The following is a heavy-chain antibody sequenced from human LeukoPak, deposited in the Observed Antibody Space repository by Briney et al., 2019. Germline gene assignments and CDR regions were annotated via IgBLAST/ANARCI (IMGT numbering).Heavy chain of an antibody. CDR2: INHSGST. Sequence: SETLSLTCAVYGGSFSGYYRSWIRQPPGKGLEWIGEINHSGSTNYNPSLKSRVTISVDTSKNQFSLKLSSVTAADTAVYYCARGGIVVVPAVSYYFDYWGQGTLVTVSS. V-gene: IGHV4-34*01. CDR3: ARGGIVVVPAVSYYFDY. J-gene: IGHJ4*02. D-gene: IGHD2-2*01. CDR1: GGSFSGYY.